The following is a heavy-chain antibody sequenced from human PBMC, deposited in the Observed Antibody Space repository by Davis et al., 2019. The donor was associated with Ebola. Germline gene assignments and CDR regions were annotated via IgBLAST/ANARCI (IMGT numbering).Heavy chain of an antibody. J-gene: IGHJ4*02. CDR3: ARGTGKPGMV. V-gene: IGHV4-59*01. CDR2: IYYSGST. CDR1: GGSISSYY. Sequence: PGGSLRLSCTVSGGSISSYYWSWIRQPPGKGLEWIGYIYYSGSTNYNPSLKSRVTISVDTSKNQFSLKLSSVTAAGTAVYYCARGTGKPGMVWGQGTLVTVSS. D-gene: IGHD1-14*01.